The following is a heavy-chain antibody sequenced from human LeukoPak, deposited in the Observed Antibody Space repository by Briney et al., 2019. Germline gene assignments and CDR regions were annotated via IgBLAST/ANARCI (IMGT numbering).Heavy chain of an antibody. J-gene: IGHJ4*02. Sequence: ASVKVSCKASGGTFSSYAISWVRQAPGQGLEWMGGIIPIFGTANYAQKFQGRVTITADKSTSTAYMELSSLRSEDTAVYYCARGWAYYYDSSGYYASRDWGQGTLVTVSS. CDR2: IIPIFGTA. CDR1: GGTFSSYA. CDR3: ARGWAYYYDSSGYYASRD. V-gene: IGHV1-69*06. D-gene: IGHD3-22*01.